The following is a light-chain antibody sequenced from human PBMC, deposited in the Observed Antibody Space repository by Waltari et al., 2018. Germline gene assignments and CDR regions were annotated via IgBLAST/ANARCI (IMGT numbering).Light chain of an antibody. CDR1: HSVCRS. J-gene: IGKJ1*01. CDR2: GAS. V-gene: IGKV3-15*01. CDR3: QEYSAGRPWT. Sequence: VLTQSPVSLSVSPGEGVTLSCRASHSVCRSLAWYQQKPGQGPRLLIYGASTRATGVPTRFSGGGSGTEFTLNIDSLQSEDSAVYVCQEYSAGRPWTFGQGTKVEVK.